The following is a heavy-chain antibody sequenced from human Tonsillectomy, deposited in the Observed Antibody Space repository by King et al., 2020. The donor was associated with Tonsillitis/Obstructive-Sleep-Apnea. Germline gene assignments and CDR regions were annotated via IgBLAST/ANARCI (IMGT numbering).Heavy chain of an antibody. V-gene: IGHV3-15*07. CDR3: TTALGITMIVVVTTEDY. CDR1: GFTFSNAW. J-gene: IGHJ4*02. D-gene: IGHD3-22*01. CDR2: IKSKTDGGTT. Sequence: VQLVESGGGLVKPGGSLRLSCAASGFTFSNAWMNWVRQAPGKGLEWVGRIKSKTDGGTTDYAAPVKGRFTISRDDSKKTLYLQMNSLKTEDTAVYYCTTALGITMIVVVTTEDYWGQGTLVTVSS.